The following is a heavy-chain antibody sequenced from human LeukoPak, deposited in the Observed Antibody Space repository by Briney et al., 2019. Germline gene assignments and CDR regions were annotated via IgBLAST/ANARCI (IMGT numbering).Heavy chain of an antibody. V-gene: IGHV4-34*01. J-gene: IGHJ6*03. CDR3: ARRWNYRRNYYIDV. CDR1: GGLFSSCY. CDR2: INDSGRI. Sequence: SETQTLPCTVYGGLFSSCYWIWIRHTPGKGMEWIGEINDSGRINYNPCLMSRVTVSVDTSKNQFSLRLTSVTATDTAVYYCARRWNYRRNYYIDVWGKGATVSVSS. D-gene: IGHD1-7*01.